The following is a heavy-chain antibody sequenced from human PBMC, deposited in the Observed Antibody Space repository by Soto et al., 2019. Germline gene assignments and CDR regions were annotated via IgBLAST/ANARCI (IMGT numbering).Heavy chain of an antibody. CDR1: GYTFTIYA. J-gene: IGHJ4*02. V-gene: IGHV1-3*01. Sequence: GASVKVSCKASGYTFTIYAMQWVRQAPGQRLEWMGWINAGNGNTKYSQKFQGRVTITRDTSASTAYMELSSLRSEDTAVYYCARGGIYPPIVVVPAAALDYWGQGTLVTVSS. CDR2: INAGNGNT. D-gene: IGHD2-2*01. CDR3: ARGGIYPPIVVVPAAALDY.